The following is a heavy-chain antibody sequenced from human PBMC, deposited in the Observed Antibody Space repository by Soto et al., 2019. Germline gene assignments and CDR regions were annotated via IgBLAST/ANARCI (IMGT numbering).Heavy chain of an antibody. Sequence: EVQLVESGGGLVQPGRSLRLSCAASGFTFDDYAMHWVRQAPGKGLEWVSGISWNSGSIGYADSVKGRFTISRDNAKNSLYLQMNRLRAEDTALYYCANGPLPRTTNLHWFDPWGQGTLVTVSS. V-gene: IGHV3-9*01. CDR1: GFTFDDYA. CDR3: ANGPLPRTTNLHWFDP. J-gene: IGHJ5*02. D-gene: IGHD4-4*01. CDR2: ISWNSGSI.